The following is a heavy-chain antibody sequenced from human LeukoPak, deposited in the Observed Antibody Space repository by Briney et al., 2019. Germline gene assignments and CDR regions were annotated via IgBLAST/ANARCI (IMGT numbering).Heavy chain of an antibody. J-gene: IGHJ3*02. D-gene: IGHD6-25*01. Sequence: SGGSLRLSCAASGFTVSSNYMSWVRQPPGKGLEWIGSMHYSGSTYYNPSLKSRVTISVDTSKSQFSLKLTSVTAADTAVYYCARPAPAAAGWGRASDIWGQGTMVTVSS. CDR1: GFTVSSNY. CDR3: ARPAPAAAGWGRASDI. CDR2: MHYSGST. V-gene: IGHV4-39*01.